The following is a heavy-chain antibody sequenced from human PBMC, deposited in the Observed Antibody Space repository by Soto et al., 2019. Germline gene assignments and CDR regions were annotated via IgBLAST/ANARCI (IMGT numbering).Heavy chain of an antibody. V-gene: IGHV3-30-3*01. J-gene: IGHJ6*02. D-gene: IGHD3-16*01. CDR3: ARGRWGMRGYPLNGMDV. CDR1: GFTFSSYA. CDR2: ISYDGSNK. Sequence: GGSLRLSCAASGFTFSSYAMHWVRQAPGKGLEWVAVISYDGSNKYYADSVKGRFTISRDNSKNTLYLQMNSLRAEDTAVYYCARGRWGMRGYPLNGMDVWGQGTTVTVSS.